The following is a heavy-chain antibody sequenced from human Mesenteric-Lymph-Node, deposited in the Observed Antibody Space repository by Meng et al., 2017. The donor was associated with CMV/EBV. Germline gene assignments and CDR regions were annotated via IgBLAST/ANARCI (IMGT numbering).Heavy chain of an antibody. D-gene: IGHD2-2*01. CDR1: GFSVSTTY. V-gene: IGHV3-53*01. CDR3: AKGSIVVVPAAYFDY. CDR2: ISSGGST. J-gene: IGHJ4*02. Sequence: GGSLRLSCAASGFSVSTTYMSWVRQAPGKGLEWVSLISSGGSTYYAGSVRGRFTISRDNSKNTLYLQMNSLRAEDTAVYYCAKGSIVVVPAAYFDYWGQGTLVTVSS.